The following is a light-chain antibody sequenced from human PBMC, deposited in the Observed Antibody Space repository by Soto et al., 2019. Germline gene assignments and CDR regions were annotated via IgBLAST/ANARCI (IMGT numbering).Light chain of an antibody. CDR2: TDY. CDR1: SSNIGSNT. Sequence: QSVLTQPPSASGTPGQRVTISCSGSSSNIGSNTVNWYQQLPGTAPKLLIYTDYQPPSGVPGRFSGSKSGTSASLAISGLQSEDEADYYCAAWDDSLNAYVFGTGTKVTVL. V-gene: IGLV1-44*01. CDR3: AAWDDSLNAYV. J-gene: IGLJ1*01.